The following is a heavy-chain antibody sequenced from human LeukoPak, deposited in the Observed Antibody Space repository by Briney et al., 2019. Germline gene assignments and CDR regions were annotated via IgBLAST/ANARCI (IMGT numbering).Heavy chain of an antibody. CDR3: ARRSQSGIYVEY. D-gene: IGHD1-26*01. CDR1: GYTFTNYW. CDR2: IYTGDSDT. Sequence: GESLKISCKGFGYTFTNYWIGWVRQRPGKGLEWMGIIYTGDSDTRYSPSFQGQVTISADKSISTAYVQWSSLEASDTAMYYCARRSQSGIYVEYWGQGTLVTVSS. V-gene: IGHV5-51*01. J-gene: IGHJ4*02.